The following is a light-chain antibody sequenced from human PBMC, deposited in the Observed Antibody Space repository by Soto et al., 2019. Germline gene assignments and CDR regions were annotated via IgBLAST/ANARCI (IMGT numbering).Light chain of an antibody. V-gene: IGKV1-5*01. J-gene: IGKJ1*01. Sequence: DIQMTQSPPTLSSSVGYRVTVTCLSSQTITTWMAWYQQKPGKAPKLLVYDASTLQSGVATRFSGSGSGTEFTLIISGLQPEDSATYYCQQYTNTNNPWMFGQGTKVDIK. CDR3: QQYTNTNNPWM. CDR2: DAS. CDR1: QTITTW.